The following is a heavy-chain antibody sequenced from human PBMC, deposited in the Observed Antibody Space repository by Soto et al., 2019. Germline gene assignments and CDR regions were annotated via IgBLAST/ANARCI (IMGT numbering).Heavy chain of an antibody. CDR2: VYWDDDK. CDR3: AHSWAATDSSGWYWFDP. V-gene: IGHV2-5*02. CDR1: GFSLSTSGVG. J-gene: IGHJ5*02. D-gene: IGHD6-19*01. Sequence: QITLKESGPTLVKPTQTLTLTCTFSGFSLSTSGVGVGWIRQPPGKALEWLALVYWDDDKRYSPSLKSRLTIAKDASKSEVVLMMTIMDPVDTATYDCAHSWAATDSSGWYWFDPWGQGTLVTVSS.